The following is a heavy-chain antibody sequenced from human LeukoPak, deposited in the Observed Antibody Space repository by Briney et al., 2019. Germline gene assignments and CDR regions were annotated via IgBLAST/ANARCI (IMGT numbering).Heavy chain of an antibody. CDR1: GYSFTSYN. J-gene: IGHJ5*02. CDR2: IKPSGDNT. CDR3: ARDRARYKIFGVVSTVPRRYNWFDP. V-gene: IGHV1-46*01. Sequence: ASVKVSCKTSGYSFTSYNLHWVRQAPGQRLEWMGIIKPSGDNTNNAQKFQGRVTMTSDTSTSTVYMELSSLKSEDTAVYYCARDRARYKIFGVVSTVPRRYNWFDPWGQGTLVTVSS. D-gene: IGHD3-3*01.